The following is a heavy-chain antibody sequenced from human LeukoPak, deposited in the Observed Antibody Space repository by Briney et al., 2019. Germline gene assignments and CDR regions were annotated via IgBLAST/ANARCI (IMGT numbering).Heavy chain of an antibody. Sequence: GESLKISCKGSGYSFTSYWIGWVRQMPGKGLEWMGIIYPGDSDTRYSPSFQGQVTISADKSISTAYLQWSSLKASDTAMYYCARSPMRGYSYGTRFDYWGQGTLVTVSS. D-gene: IGHD5-18*01. CDR3: ARSPMRGYSYGTRFDY. J-gene: IGHJ4*02. V-gene: IGHV5-51*01. CDR1: GYSFTSYW. CDR2: IYPGDSDT.